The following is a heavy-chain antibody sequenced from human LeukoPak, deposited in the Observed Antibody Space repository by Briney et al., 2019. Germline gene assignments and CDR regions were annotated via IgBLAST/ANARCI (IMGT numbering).Heavy chain of an antibody. Sequence: SETLSLTCAVYGGSFSGYYWSWIRQPPGKGLEWTGEINHSGSTNYNPSLKSRVTISVDTSKNQFSLKLSSVTAADTAVYYCARVGAYSSSFSAFDYWGQGTLVTVSS. V-gene: IGHV4-34*01. J-gene: IGHJ4*02. CDR2: INHSGST. CDR1: GGSFSGYY. D-gene: IGHD6-6*01. CDR3: ARVGAYSSSFSAFDY.